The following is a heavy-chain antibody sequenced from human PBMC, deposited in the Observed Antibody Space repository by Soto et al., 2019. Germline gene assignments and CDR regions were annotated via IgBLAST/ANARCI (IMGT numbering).Heavy chain of an antibody. CDR3: ARIGGHRRHKAPDFDD. J-gene: IGHJ4*02. D-gene: IGHD3-16*01. CDR1: GFTVSSNY. CDR2: IYSGGST. V-gene: IGHV3-53*04. Sequence: GGSLRLSCAASGFTVSSNYMSWVRQAPGKGLEWVSVIYSGGSTYYADSVKGRFTISRHNSKNTLYLQMNSLRAEDTAVYYCARIGGHRRHKAPDFDDWGQGTLVTVSS.